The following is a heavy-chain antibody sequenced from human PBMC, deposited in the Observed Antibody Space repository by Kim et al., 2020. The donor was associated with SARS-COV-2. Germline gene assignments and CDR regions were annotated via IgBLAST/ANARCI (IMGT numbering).Heavy chain of an antibody. J-gene: IGHJ6*02. V-gene: IGHV1-69*13. D-gene: IGHD2-15*01. CDR3: ARDRGSLSGMDV. Sequence: SVKVSCKASGGTFSQYGISWVRQDPGQGLEWMGAIIPIFGTTHYAPKFQGRVTITADEFTNTANMELTSLTSGDTAVYYCARDRGSLSGMDVWGQGTTVTVTS. CDR1: GGTFSQYG. CDR2: IIPIFGTT.